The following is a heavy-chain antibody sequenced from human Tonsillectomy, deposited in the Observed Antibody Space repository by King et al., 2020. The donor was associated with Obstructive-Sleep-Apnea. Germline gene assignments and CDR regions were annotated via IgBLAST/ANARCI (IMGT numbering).Heavy chain of an antibody. D-gene: IGHD2-2*03. CDR1: GGFIGSSSYY. CDR2: INYSGTS. CDR3: ARLDIEYSYQYGMDV. V-gene: IGHV4-39*07. J-gene: IGHJ6*02. Sequence: QLQESGPGLVKPSETLSLTCIVSGGFIGSSSYYWGWIRQPPGKGLEWIVSINYSGTSSYNPSLRSRVTISVDTSKNQLSLRLTSVTAAATAVYYCARLDIEYSYQYGMDVWGQGTTVTVSS.